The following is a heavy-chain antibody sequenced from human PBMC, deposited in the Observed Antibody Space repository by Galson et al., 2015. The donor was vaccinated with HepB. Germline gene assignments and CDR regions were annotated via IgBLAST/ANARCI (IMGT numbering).Heavy chain of an antibody. CDR1: GFTFGDYA. CDR2: IRSKAYGGTT. CDR3: TRWDIVVVPAADYYYYGMDV. D-gene: IGHD2-2*01. Sequence: SLRLSCAASGFTFGDYAMSWFRQAPGKGLEWVGFIRSKAYGGTTEYAASVKGRFTISRDDSKSIAYLQMISLKTEDTAVYYCTRWDIVVVPAADYYYYGMDVWGQGTTVTVSS. V-gene: IGHV3-49*03. J-gene: IGHJ6*02.